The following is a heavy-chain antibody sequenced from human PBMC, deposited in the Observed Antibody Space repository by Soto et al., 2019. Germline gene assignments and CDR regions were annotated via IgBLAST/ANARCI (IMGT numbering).Heavy chain of an antibody. D-gene: IGHD1-26*01. J-gene: IGHJ4*02. CDR2: INPKSGGT. Sequence: ASVKVSCKASGYTFTVYYVHWVRQAPGQGLEWMGWINPKSGGTMYPQKFQGRVTMTWDTSISTAYMALTRLRSDDTAVYYCARDLAKGGGSAGFDYWGRGTLVTVSS. CDR3: ARDLAKGGGSAGFDY. CDR1: GYTFTVYY. V-gene: IGHV1-2*02.